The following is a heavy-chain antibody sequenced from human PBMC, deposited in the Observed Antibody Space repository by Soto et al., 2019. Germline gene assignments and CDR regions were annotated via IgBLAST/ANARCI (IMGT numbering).Heavy chain of an antibody. CDR1: GGSISSYY. CDR2: IYYSGST. D-gene: IGHD3-22*01. J-gene: IGHJ5*02. Sequence: QVQLQESGPGLVKPSETLSLTCTVSGGSISSYYWSWIRQPPGKGLEWIGYIYYSGSTNYNPSLQSRVTISVDPSQHQFSLQLSSVTAADTAVYYCARISYYYDSSGGGFDPWGQGTLVTVSS. V-gene: IGHV4-59*08. CDR3: ARISYYYDSSGGGFDP.